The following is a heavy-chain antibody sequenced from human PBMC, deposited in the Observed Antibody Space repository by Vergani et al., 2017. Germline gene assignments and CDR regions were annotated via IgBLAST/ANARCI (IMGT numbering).Heavy chain of an antibody. Sequence: QVQLQESGPGLVKPSETLSLTCTVSGGSISSYYWSWIWQPAGKGLEWIGRIYISGSTNYNPSLKSRIPMSLDTSKNQFSLKLSSVTAADTAVYYCASDRSPQYRIFDYWGQGTLVTVSS. CDR1: GGSISSYY. CDR2: IYISGST. CDR3: ASDRSPQYRIFDY. J-gene: IGHJ4*02. V-gene: IGHV4-4*07. D-gene: IGHD2-2*02.